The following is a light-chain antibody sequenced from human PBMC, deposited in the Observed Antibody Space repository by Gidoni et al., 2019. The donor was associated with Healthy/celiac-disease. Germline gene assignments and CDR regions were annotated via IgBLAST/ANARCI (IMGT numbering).Light chain of an antibody. CDR2: GAS. V-gene: IGKV3-15*01. Sequence: EIVMTQSPATLSVSPGERATLSCRASQSVSNYLPWYQQKPGQAPRLLIYGASPRATGIPARFSGSGSGTEFTLTISSLQSEDFVVYYCQQYNNWPPAYTFGQGTKLEIK. CDR1: QSVSNY. J-gene: IGKJ2*01. CDR3: QQYNNWPPAYT.